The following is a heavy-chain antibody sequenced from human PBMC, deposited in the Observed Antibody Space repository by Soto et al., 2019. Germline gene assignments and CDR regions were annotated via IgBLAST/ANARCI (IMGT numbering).Heavy chain of an antibody. CDR1: GYTLTELS. CDR3: ATVYSSGWHAGIDY. V-gene: IGHV1-24*01. D-gene: IGHD6-19*01. CDR2: FDPEDGEA. Sequence: ASVNVSCKVSGYTLTELSMHWVRQAPGKGLEWMGGFDPEDGEAIYAQKFQGRVTMTEDTSTDTAYMELSSLRSEDTAVYYCATVYSSGWHAGIDYWGQGTLVTVSS. J-gene: IGHJ4*02.